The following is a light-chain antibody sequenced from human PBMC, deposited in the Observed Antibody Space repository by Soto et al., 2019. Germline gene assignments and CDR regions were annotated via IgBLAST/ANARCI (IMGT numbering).Light chain of an antibody. Sequence: EIELTQSPATPSLSPGERATLSCRASQNVEGYLAWYQQKPGQAPRLLIYDASNRATGIPARFSGSGSGTDFTLTISSLEPEDFAVYYCQQRKTWPPITFGQGTRLEIK. CDR1: QNVEGY. J-gene: IGKJ5*01. CDR2: DAS. CDR3: QQRKTWPPIT. V-gene: IGKV3-11*01.